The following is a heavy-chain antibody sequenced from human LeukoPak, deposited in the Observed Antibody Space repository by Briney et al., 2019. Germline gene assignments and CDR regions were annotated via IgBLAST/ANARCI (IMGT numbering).Heavy chain of an antibody. CDR2: IRSKVYDGTT. J-gene: IGHJ4*02. Sequence: GGSLRLSCAASGFTFSSYSMNWVRQAPGKGLEWVGFIRSKVYDGTTEYAASVKGRFTISRDDSKSIAYLQMNSLKTEDTAVYYCTRVWLQYFDYWGQGTLVTVSS. CDR1: GFTFSSYS. V-gene: IGHV3-49*04. D-gene: IGHD5-24*01. CDR3: TRVWLQYFDY.